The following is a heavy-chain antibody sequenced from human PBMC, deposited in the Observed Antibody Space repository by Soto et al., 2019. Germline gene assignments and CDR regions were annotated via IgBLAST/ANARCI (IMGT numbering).Heavy chain of an antibody. CDR3: AKDEVLVEVVARDYYGMDV. D-gene: IGHD2-15*01. CDR1: GFTFSSYG. V-gene: IGHV3-30*18. J-gene: IGHJ6*02. Sequence: QVQLVESGGGVVQPGRSLRLSCVVSGFTFSSYGMHWVRQAPGKGLEWVAVISYDGSKKYYADSVKGRFTISRDNSKNPLYLQMNNLRAEDTAVYYCAKDEVLVEVVARDYYGMDVWGQGTTVTVSS. CDR2: ISYDGSKK.